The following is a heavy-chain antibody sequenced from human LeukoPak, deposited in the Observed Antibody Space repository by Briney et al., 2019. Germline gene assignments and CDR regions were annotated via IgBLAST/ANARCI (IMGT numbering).Heavy chain of an antibody. CDR2: IRGSDGST. V-gene: IGHV3-23*01. J-gene: IGHJ4*02. CDR3: AKDVYGDYGGLDY. Sequence: GGSLRLSCAASGFTFDEYGMSWVRQAPGKGLEWVSSIRGSDGSTYYADSVKGRFAISRDNSKNTLYLQMNSLRAEDTAVYYCAKDVYGDYGGLDYWGQGTLVTVSS. CDR1: GFTFDEYG. D-gene: IGHD4-17*01.